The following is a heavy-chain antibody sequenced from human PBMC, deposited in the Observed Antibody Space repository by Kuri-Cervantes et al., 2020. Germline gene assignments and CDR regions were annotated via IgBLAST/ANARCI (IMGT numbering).Heavy chain of an antibody. J-gene: IGHJ3*02. CDR2: IYHSGST. CDR3: ARVLSGYDAFDI. Sequence: SETLSLTCAVSGGSISSGGYSWSWIRQPPGKGLEWIGYIYHSGSTYYNPSLKSRVTISVDRSKNQFSLKLSSVTAAGTAVYYCARVLSGYDAFDIWGQGTMVTVSS. D-gene: IGHD1-26*01. CDR1: GGSISSGGYS. V-gene: IGHV4-30-2*01.